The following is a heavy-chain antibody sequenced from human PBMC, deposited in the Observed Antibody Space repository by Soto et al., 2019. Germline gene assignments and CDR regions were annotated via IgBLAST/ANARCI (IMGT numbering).Heavy chain of an antibody. J-gene: IGHJ4*02. D-gene: IGHD6-19*01. V-gene: IGHV3-7*01. Sequence: GGSLRLSCEPFGLPFSSYWMNWVGQAPGKGLEWVANIKQDGSETSYVDSVKGRFTVSRDNGKNSLYLQMNSLRAEDTAVYYCARIDDSAWYTRDYWGQGTLVTVSS. CDR3: ARIDDSAWYTRDY. CDR2: IKQDGSET. CDR1: GLPFSSYW.